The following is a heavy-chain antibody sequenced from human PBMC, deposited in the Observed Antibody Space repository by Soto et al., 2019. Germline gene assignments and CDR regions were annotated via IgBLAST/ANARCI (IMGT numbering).Heavy chain of an antibody. D-gene: IGHD6-19*01. CDR2: IYYSGST. V-gene: IGHV4-59*01. Sequence: SETLSLTCTVSGGSISSYYWSWIRQPPGKGLEWIGYIYYSGSTNYNPSLKSRVTISVDTSKNQFSLKLSSVTAADTAVYYCARDRIAVAGTGGKYYYYGMDVWGQGTTVTVSS. CDR3: ARDRIAVAGTGGKYYYYGMDV. J-gene: IGHJ6*02. CDR1: GGSISSYY.